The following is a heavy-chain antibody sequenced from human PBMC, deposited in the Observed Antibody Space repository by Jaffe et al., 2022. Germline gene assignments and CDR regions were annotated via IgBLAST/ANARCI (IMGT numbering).Heavy chain of an antibody. D-gene: IGHD4-17*01. CDR2: ISSSSSTI. CDR3: ARDLRWLYGDYWAAYDAFDI. CDR1: GFTFSSYS. Sequence: EVQLVESGGGLVQPGGSLRLSCAASGFTFSSYSMNWVRQAPGKGLEWVSYISSSSSTIYYADSVKGRFTISRDNAKNSLYLQMNSLRAEDTAVYYCARDLRWLYGDYWAAYDAFDIWGQGTMVTVSS. J-gene: IGHJ3*02. V-gene: IGHV3-48*01.